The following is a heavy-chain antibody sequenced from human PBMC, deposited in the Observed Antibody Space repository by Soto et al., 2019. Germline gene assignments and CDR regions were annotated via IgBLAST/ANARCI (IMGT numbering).Heavy chain of an antibody. Sequence: PSETLSLTCTVSGGSISSYYWSWIRQPPGKGLEWIGYIYYSGSTNYNPSLESRVTISADTSKNQFSLKLSSVTAADTAVYYCARVKGVYGSGRLTYYYGMDVWGQGTTVTV. CDR1: GGSISSYY. D-gene: IGHD3-10*01. V-gene: IGHV4-59*01. CDR3: ARVKGVYGSGRLTYYYGMDV. J-gene: IGHJ6*02. CDR2: IYYSGST.